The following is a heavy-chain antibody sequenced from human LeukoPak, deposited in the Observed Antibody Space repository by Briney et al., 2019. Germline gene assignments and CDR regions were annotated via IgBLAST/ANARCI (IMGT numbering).Heavy chain of an antibody. Sequence: SETLSLTCTVSGGSISSSSYYSGWIRQPPGKGLEWIGSIYHSGSTYYNPSLKNRVTISVDTSKNQFSLTLSSVTAADTAVYYCARGLSAFDIWGQGTMVTVTS. CDR2: IYHSGST. V-gene: IGHV4-39*07. D-gene: IGHD3-16*01. CDR1: GGSISSSSYY. CDR3: ARGLSAFDI. J-gene: IGHJ3*02.